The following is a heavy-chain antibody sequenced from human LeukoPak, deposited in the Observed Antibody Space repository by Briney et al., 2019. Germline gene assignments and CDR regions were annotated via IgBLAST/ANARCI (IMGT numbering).Heavy chain of an antibody. CDR2: IYPGDSDT. D-gene: IGHD3-22*01. CDR1: GYSFTSYW. V-gene: IGHV5-51*01. J-gene: IGHJ3*02. Sequence: PGESLKISCKGSGYSFTSYWIGWVRQMPGKGLEWMGIIYPGDSDTRYSPSFQGQVTISADKSISTAYLQWSSLKASDTAMYYCARWGQLSYYDSSGSRDDAFDIWGQGTMVTVSS. CDR3: ARWGQLSYYDSSGSRDDAFDI.